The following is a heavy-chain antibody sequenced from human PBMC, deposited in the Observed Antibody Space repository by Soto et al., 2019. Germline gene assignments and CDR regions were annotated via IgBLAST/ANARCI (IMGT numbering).Heavy chain of an antibody. V-gene: IGHV6-1*01. J-gene: IGHJ4*02. Sequence: QTLSVTFSISGDSVSSNTAAWNWIMSSPSRGLEWLGRTYYRSNWRHDYAVSVKSRITVNPDTSKNHFSLQLNSVTPDGTAVYYCARGVAGSGFDLWGQGTLVTVSS. D-gene: IGHD6-19*01. CDR1: GDSVSSNTAA. CDR2: TYYRSNWRH. CDR3: ARGVAGSGFDL.